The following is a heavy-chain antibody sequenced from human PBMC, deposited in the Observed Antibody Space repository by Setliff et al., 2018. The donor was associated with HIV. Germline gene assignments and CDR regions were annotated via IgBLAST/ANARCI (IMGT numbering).Heavy chain of an antibody. CDR3: ARVFVDTAVLRVLEYYFDS. Sequence: PSETLSLTCAVSAYSISSGYYWGWIRQPPGKGLEWIGSMYYSGSTHYTPSLKSRITISLDTSKNQFSLRMRSVTAADTAVYYCARVFVDTAVLRVLEYYFDSWGRGTLVTVSS. V-gene: IGHV4-38-2*01. J-gene: IGHJ4*02. D-gene: IGHD5-18*01. CDR1: AYSISSGYY. CDR2: MYYSGST.